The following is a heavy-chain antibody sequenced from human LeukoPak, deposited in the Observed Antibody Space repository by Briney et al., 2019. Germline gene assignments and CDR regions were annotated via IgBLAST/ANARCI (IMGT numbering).Heavy chain of an antibody. CDR3: ARWAGGYDSSGYYGLRFDY. V-gene: IGHV4-34*09. J-gene: IGHJ4*02. D-gene: IGHD3-22*01. CDR1: GGSFSGYY. Sequence: PSQTLSLTCAVSGGSFSGYYWSWIRQPPGQGLDWSGEITHSASTNYNPSRKSRVTISVDTSKNQFSLKLGSVTGADTAVYYCARWAGGYDSSGYYGLRFDYWGQGTLVTVSS. CDR2: ITHSAST.